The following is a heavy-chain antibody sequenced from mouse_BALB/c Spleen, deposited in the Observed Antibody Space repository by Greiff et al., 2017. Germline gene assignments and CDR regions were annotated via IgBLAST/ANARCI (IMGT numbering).Heavy chain of an antibody. CDR3: ARSTTVVRAMDY. CDR1: GFNLKDTY. D-gene: IGHD1-1*01. V-gene: IGHV14-3*02. Sequence: EVQLQQSGAELVKPGASVKLSCTASGFNLKDTYMHWVKQRPEQGLEWIGRIDPANGNTKYDPKFQGKATITADTSSNTAYLQLSSLTSEDTAVYYCARSTTVVRAMDYWGQGTSVTVSS. CDR2: IDPANGNT. J-gene: IGHJ4*01.